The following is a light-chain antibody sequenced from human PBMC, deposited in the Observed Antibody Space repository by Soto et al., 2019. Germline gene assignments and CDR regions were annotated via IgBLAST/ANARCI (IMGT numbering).Light chain of an antibody. V-gene: IGKV3-15*01. CDR1: QSVSSN. J-gene: IGKJ1*01. Sequence: EIMMTQSPVTLSVSPGERATLSCRASQSVSSNLAWYQQKPGQPPRLLIDRVSTRATGIPARFSGSGSGTEFTLTISSLQSEDSAVYYCQRYNNWRTFGQGTKVDIK. CDR2: RVS. CDR3: QRYNNWRT.